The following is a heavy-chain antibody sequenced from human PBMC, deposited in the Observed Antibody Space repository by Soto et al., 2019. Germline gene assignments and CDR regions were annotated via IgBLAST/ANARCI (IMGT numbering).Heavy chain of an antibody. CDR1: GGTFSSYA. CDR2: IIPIFGTA. CDR3: AREAYGGGDRYPYYYDGMDV. V-gene: IGHV1-69*12. J-gene: IGHJ6*02. D-gene: IGHD2-21*02. Sequence: QVQLVQSGAEVKKPGSSVKVSCKASGGTFSSYAISWVRQAPGQGLEWMGGIIPIFGTANYAQKFQGRVTITADESTSTAYMELSSLGCEDTAVYYCAREAYGGGDRYPYYYDGMDVWGQGSTVTVSS.